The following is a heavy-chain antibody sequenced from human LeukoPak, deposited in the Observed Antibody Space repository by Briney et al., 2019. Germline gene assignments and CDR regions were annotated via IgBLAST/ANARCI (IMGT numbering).Heavy chain of an antibody. D-gene: IGHD2-15*01. Sequence: GASVKVSCKASGYTFTGYYMHWVRQAPGQGLEWMGWINPNSGGTNYAQKFQGRVTMTRDTSISTAYMELSRLRSDDTAVYYCARARHYCSGGSCIPFDYWGQGTLVTVSS. CDR2: INPNSGGT. V-gene: IGHV1-2*02. CDR3: ARARHYCSGGSCIPFDY. CDR1: GYTFTGYY. J-gene: IGHJ4*02.